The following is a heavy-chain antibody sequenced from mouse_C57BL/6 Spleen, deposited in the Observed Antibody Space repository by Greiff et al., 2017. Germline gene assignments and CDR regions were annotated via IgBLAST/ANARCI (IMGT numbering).Heavy chain of an antibody. CDR3: ARGNYDYGTGIDY. J-gene: IGHJ2*01. CDR2: IDPSDSYT. D-gene: IGHD2-4*01. CDR1: GYTFTSYW. Sequence: QVQLQQPGAELVRPGTSVKLSCKASGYTFTSYWMHWVKQRPGQGLEWIGVIDPSDSYTNYNQKFKGKATLTVDTSSSTAYMQLSSLTSEDSAVYYCARGNYDYGTGIDYGGQGTTRTVSS. V-gene: IGHV1-59*01.